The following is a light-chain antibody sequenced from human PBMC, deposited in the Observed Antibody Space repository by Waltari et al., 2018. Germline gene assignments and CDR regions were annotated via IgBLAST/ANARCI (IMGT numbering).Light chain of an antibody. J-gene: IGKJ1*01. CDR3: QQYQDYPWT. CDR2: VTS. Sequence: DIQMTQSPSIMSASVGDRVTITCRASQSIGGWLAWYQQKPGKAPNLLIYVTSILPSGVPSRFSGSGSGTEFTLTISSLQPDDFATYYCQQYQDYPWTFGQGTRVDI. CDR1: QSIGGW. V-gene: IGKV1-5*03.